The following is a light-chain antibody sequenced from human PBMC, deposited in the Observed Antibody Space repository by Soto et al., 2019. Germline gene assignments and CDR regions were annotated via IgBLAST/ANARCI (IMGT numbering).Light chain of an antibody. CDR2: DAS. J-gene: IGKJ1*01. CDR3: QQYNSYRT. CDR1: QSISSW. Sequence: DSQMNPSPSPLSASVGDRVTITCRASQSISSWLAWYQQKPGKAPKLLIYDASSLESGVPSRFSGSGSGTEFTLTSSSLQPDDFATYYCQQYNSYRTFGQGTKVDI. V-gene: IGKV1-5*01.